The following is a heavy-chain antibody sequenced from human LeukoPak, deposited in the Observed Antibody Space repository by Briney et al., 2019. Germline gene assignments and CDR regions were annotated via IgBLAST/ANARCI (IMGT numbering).Heavy chain of an antibody. J-gene: IGHJ4*02. D-gene: IGHD6-13*01. CDR3: AKGLSSSWYRLDY. CDR2: IYYSGST. CDR1: GGSISSSSYY. V-gene: IGHV4-39*01. Sequence: SETLSLTCTVSGGSISSSSYYWGWIRQPPGKGLEWIGSIYYSGSTYYNPSLKSRVTISVDTSKNQFSLKLSSVTAADTAVYYCAKGLSSSWYRLDYWGQGTLVTVSS.